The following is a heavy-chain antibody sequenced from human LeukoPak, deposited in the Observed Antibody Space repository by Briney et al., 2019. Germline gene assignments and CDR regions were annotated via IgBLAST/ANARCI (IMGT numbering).Heavy chain of an antibody. J-gene: IGHJ4*02. D-gene: IGHD2-2*01. CDR3: ARGDQAFDY. Sequence: SQTLSLTCAISGDSVSSNSAVWNWIRQSPSRGLEWLGRTYYKSKWSYNYAVSVKGRIIINPDTSENQFSLQLNSVTPEDTAVYYCARGDQAFDYWGQGTLVTVSS. CDR2: TYYKSKWSY. CDR1: GDSVSSNSAV. V-gene: IGHV6-1*01.